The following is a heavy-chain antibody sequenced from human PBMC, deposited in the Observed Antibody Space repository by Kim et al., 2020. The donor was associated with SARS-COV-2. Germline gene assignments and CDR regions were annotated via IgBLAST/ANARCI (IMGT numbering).Heavy chain of an antibody. Sequence: SETLSLTCTVSGGSVNSGYFWAWIRQHPGKGLEWIGCISNSGVTHRNPSLESRLTISIDTSKNQFSLKLSSVTAADTAVYYCARVDFGSGSINYYFDRWGQGTLVTVSS. CDR1: GGSVNSGYF. D-gene: IGHD3-10*01. CDR2: ISNSGVT. V-gene: IGHV4-31*03. CDR3: ARVDFGSGSINYYFDR. J-gene: IGHJ4*02.